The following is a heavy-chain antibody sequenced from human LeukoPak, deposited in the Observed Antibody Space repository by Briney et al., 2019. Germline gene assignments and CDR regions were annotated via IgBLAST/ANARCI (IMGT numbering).Heavy chain of an antibody. Sequence: PGGSLRLSCAASGFTFSSYAMSWVRQAPGKGLEWVSAISGSGGSTYYADSVKGRFTISRDSSKNTLYLQMNSLRAEDTAVYYCANRKTSGDFYYFDCWGQGTLVTVSS. CDR2: ISGSGGST. V-gene: IGHV3-23*01. J-gene: IGHJ4*02. D-gene: IGHD4-17*01. CDR1: GFTFSSYA. CDR3: ANRKTSGDFYYFDC.